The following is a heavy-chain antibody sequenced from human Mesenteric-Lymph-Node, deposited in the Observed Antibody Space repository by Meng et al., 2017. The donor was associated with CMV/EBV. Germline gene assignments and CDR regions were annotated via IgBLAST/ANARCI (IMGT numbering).Heavy chain of an antibody. CDR1: GGSISSSSYY. V-gene: IGHV4-39*07. J-gene: IGHJ4*02. D-gene: IGHD3-10*01. CDR2: IYYSGST. Sequence: SETLSLTCTVSGGSISSSSYYWGWIRQPPGSGLEWIGSIYYSGSTYYNPSLKSRVTISVDTSKNQFSLKLSSVTAADTAVYYCARDHYGYLDYWGQGTLVTVSS. CDR3: ARDHYGYLDY.